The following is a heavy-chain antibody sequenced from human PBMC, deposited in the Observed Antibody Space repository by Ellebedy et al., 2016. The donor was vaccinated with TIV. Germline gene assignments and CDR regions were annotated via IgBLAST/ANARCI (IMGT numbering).Heavy chain of an antibody. V-gene: IGHV1-2*04. Sequence: AASVKVSCKASGYSFTGHYMHWVRQAPGQGLEWMGWINPDSGDTNYAQKFQGWVTLTRDTSISTAYMELSRLRSDDTAVYYCARDGGSYSDFDYWGQGTLVTVSS. J-gene: IGHJ4*02. CDR2: INPDSGDT. CDR1: GYSFTGHY. D-gene: IGHD1-26*01. CDR3: ARDGGSYSDFDY.